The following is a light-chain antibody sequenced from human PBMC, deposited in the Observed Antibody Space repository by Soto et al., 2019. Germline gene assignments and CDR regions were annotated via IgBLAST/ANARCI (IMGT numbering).Light chain of an antibody. CDR3: QQYGSSLEGT. CDR2: GAS. V-gene: IGKV3-20*01. CDR1: QSVSSSY. J-gene: IGKJ1*01. Sequence: EIVLTQSPGTLSLSPGERATLSCRASQSVSSSYLAWYQQKPGQAPRLLIYGASSRATGIPDRFSGSGSGTDFTLTISRLEPEDFAVYYCQQYGSSLEGTFGRGTKVEIK.